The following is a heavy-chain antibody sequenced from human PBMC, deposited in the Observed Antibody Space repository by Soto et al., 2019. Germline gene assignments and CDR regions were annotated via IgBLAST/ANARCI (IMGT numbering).Heavy chain of an antibody. D-gene: IGHD3-22*01. CDR1: GGSISSYY. J-gene: IGHJ4*02. Sequence: SETLSLTCTVSGGSISSYYWSWIRQPPGKGLEWIGYISYSGSTNYNPSPKSRVTISVDTSKNQLSLKLSSVTAADTAVYYCAGVGRYYDSSGYSVDFWGQGTLVTVSS. V-gene: IGHV4-59*01. CDR2: ISYSGST. CDR3: AGVGRYYDSSGYSVDF.